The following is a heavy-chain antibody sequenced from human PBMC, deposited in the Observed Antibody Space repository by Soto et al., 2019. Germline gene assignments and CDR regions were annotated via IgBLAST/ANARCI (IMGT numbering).Heavy chain of an antibody. D-gene: IGHD6-13*01. CDR3: ARESHSSSWPQQPFDY. Sequence: ASVKVSCKASGYTFTGYYMHWVRQAPGQGLEWMGWINPNSGGTNYAQKFQGWVTMTRDTSISTAYMELSRLRSDDTAVYYCARESHSSSWPQQPFDYWGQGTLVTVSS. CDR1: GYTFTGYY. CDR2: INPNSGGT. J-gene: IGHJ4*02. V-gene: IGHV1-2*04.